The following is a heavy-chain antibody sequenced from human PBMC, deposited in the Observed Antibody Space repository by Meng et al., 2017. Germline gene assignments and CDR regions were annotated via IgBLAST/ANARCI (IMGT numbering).Heavy chain of an antibody. D-gene: IGHD3-22*01. CDR3: ARWGDSSGYYYVPHAFDI. CDR1: GYTFTSYG. CDR2: ISAYNGNT. Sequence: ASVKVSCKASGYTFTSYGISWVRQAPGQGLEWMGWISAYNGNTNYAQKLQGRVTMTTDTSTSTAYMELRSLRSDDTAVYYCARWGDSSGYYYVPHAFDIWGQGTMVTVSS. J-gene: IGHJ3*02. V-gene: IGHV1-18*01.